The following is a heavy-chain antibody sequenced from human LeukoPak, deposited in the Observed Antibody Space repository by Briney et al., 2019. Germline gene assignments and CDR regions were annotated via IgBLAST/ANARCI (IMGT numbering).Heavy chain of an antibody. CDR3: AKGSLPGPEVEMATSLDY. CDR1: GFTFSSYW. Sequence: GGSLRLSCAGSGFTFSSYWMHWVRQAPGKGLEWVSGISWNSGGIGYADSAKGRFTISRDNAKNSLYLQMNSLRAEDTALYYCAKGSLPGPEVEMATSLDYWGQGTLVTVSS. J-gene: IGHJ4*02. D-gene: IGHD5-24*01. V-gene: IGHV3-9*01. CDR2: ISWNSGGI.